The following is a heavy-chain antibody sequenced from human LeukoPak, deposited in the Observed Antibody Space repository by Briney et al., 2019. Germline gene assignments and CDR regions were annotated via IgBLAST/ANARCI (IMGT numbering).Heavy chain of an antibody. D-gene: IGHD2-15*01. CDR1: GFTFSSYA. CDR2: ISYDGSNK. CDR3: AREAYCSGGSCYGHFQH. J-gene: IGHJ1*01. V-gene: IGHV3-30-3*01. Sequence: GGSLRLSCAASGFTFSSYAMHWVRQAPGKGLEWVAVISYDGSNKYYADSVKGRFTISRDKSKNTLYLQMNSLRPEDTAVYYCAREAYCSGGSCYGHFQHWGQGTLVTVSS.